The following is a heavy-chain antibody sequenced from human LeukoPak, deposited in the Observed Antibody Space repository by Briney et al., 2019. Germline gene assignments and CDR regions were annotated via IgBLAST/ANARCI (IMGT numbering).Heavy chain of an antibody. J-gene: IGHJ4*02. Sequence: GGSLMLSCVASGFTFSSYAMSWVGQAPGKGMFWVSQIKTDGNITNYADSVKSRFTITRDNAKNTLFLQMNNLRDEDTAVYYCGRSGDFWRRSGVAYWGQGTLVTVSS. CDR2: IKTDGNIT. V-gene: IGHV3-74*01. D-gene: IGHD3-3*01. CDR3: GRSGDFWRRSGVAY. CDR1: GFTFSSYA.